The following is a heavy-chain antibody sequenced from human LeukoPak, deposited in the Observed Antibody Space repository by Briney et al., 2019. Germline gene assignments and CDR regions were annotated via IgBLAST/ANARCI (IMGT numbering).Heavy chain of an antibody. Sequence: SETLSLTCAVYGGSFSGYYWSWIRQPPGKGLEWIGEINHSGSTYYNPSLKSRVTISVDTSKNQFSLKLSSVTAADTAVYYCARKEGVVTAHFQHWGQGTLVTVSS. D-gene: IGHD2-21*02. CDR2: INHSGST. CDR3: ARKEGVVTAHFQH. V-gene: IGHV4-34*01. CDR1: GGSFSGYY. J-gene: IGHJ1*01.